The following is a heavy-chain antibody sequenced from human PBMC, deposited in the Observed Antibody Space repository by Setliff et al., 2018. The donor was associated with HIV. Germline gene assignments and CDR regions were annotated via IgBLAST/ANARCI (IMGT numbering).Heavy chain of an antibody. J-gene: IGHJ4*02. D-gene: IGHD1-26*01. CDR2: INQNGRET. CDR3: ARDLRGSNFGVSEY. Sequence: GGSLRLSCAASGFTFNSYWMTWVRQAPGKGLEWVANINQNGRETYYMDSVKGRFTISRDNSKNILYLQMNSLRAEDTAMYFCARDLRGSNFGVSEYWGQGTPVTVSS. V-gene: IGHV3-7*01. CDR1: GFTFNSYW.